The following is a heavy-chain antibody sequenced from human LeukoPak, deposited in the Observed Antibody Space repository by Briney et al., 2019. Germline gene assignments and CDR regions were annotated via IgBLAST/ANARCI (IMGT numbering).Heavy chain of an antibody. CDR1: GITLSQYT. D-gene: IGHD2/OR15-2a*01. V-gene: IGHV3-23*01. J-gene: IGHJ4*02. Sequence: GGSLRLSCSASGITLSQYTLSWIRLAPGKGLEWVSCITGSATLYADFVKGRFTISRDNSRNTAYLQLNSLSVADTAIYYCATLYETHSDYWGQGTLVTVS. CDR3: ATLYETHSDY. CDR2: ITGSAT.